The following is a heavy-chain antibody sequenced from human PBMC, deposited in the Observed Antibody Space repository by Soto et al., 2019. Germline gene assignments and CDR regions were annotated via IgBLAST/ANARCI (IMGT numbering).Heavy chain of an antibody. J-gene: IGHJ5*02. CDR3: ARGAFYYGSGSSNWFDP. D-gene: IGHD3-10*01. CDR2: IYYSGST. Sequence: SETLSLTCPVSGGSISSGGYYWSWIRQHPGKGLEWIGYIYYSGSTYYNPSLKSRVTISVDTSKNQFSLKLSSVTAADTAVYYCARGAFYYGSGSSNWFDPWGQGTLVTVSS. V-gene: IGHV4-31*03. CDR1: GGSISSGGYY.